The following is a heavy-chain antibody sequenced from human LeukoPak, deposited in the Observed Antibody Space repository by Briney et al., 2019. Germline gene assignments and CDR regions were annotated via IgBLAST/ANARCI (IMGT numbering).Heavy chain of an antibody. V-gene: IGHV4-34*01. CDR1: GGSFSGYY. D-gene: IGHD3-10*01. Sequence: PSETLSLTCAVYGGSFSGYYWSWIRQPPGKGLEWIGDINHSGSTNYNPSLKSRITISVDKSKNQFSLKLSPVTAADTAVYYCARASTDLLFKWQYPATDWGQGTLVTVSS. CDR3: ARASTDLLFKWQYPATD. CDR2: INHSGST. J-gene: IGHJ4*02.